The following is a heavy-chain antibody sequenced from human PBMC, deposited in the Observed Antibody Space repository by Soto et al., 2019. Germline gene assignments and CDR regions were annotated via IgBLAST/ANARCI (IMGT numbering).Heavy chain of an antibody. CDR3: ARGQVVAAQH. J-gene: IGHJ4*02. CDR2: IYHSGST. V-gene: IGHV4-30-2*01. Sequence: QLQLQESGSGLVKPSQTLSLTCAVSGGSISSGGYSWSWIRQPPGKGLEWIGYIYHSGSTYYNPSLTSRVTISVDRSKNPFSLKLSSVPAADTAGYYCARGQVVAAQHWGQGTLVTVSS. D-gene: IGHD2-15*01. CDR1: GGSISSGGYS.